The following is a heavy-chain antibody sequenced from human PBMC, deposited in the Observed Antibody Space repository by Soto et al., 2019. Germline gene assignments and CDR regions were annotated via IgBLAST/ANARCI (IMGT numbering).Heavy chain of an antibody. CDR1: GYTFTSYG. CDR3: ARDRLAAAVGVGFTFDI. J-gene: IGHJ3*02. V-gene: IGHV1-2*04. Sequence: GASVKVSCKASGYTFTSYGISWVRQAPGQGQEWMGWINPNSGGTNYAQKFQGWVTMTRDTSISTAYMELSRLRSDDTAVYYCARDRLAAAVGVGFTFDIWGQGTMVTVSS. CDR2: INPNSGGT. D-gene: IGHD6-13*01.